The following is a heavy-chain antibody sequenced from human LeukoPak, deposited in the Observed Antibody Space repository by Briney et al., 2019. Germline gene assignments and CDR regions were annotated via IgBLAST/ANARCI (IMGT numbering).Heavy chain of an antibody. CDR2: IYYSGST. V-gene: IGHV4-59*12. J-gene: IGHJ4*02. CDR3: AREERVVATTTFDY. D-gene: IGHD5-12*01. CDR1: GGSISSYY. Sequence: SETLSLTCTVSGGSISSYYWSWIRQPPGKGLEWIGYIYYSGSTNYNPSLKSRVTISIDTSKNQFSLKLSSVTAADTAVYYCAREERVVATTTFDYWGQGTLVTVSS.